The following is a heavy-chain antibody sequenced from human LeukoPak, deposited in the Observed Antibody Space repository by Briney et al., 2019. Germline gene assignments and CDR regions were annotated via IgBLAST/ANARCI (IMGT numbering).Heavy chain of an antibody. CDR2: ISYSGST. V-gene: IGHV4-59*12. Sequence: SETLSLTCTVSGGSMSSYLWNWIRQPPGEGLEWIGYISYSGSTDYRPSLKSRVTISIDTSKKQFSLKLSSVTAADTAVYYCARGGGGFWGQGTLVTVSS. D-gene: IGHD5-12*01. CDR3: ARGGGGF. J-gene: IGHJ4*02. CDR1: GGSMSSYL.